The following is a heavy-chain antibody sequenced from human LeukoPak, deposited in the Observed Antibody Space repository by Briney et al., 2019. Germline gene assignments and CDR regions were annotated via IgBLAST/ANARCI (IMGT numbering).Heavy chain of an antibody. CDR1: GYTFTSYY. Sequence: ASVKVSCKASGYTFTSYYMHWVRQAPGQGLEWMGIINPSGGSTSYAQKFQGRVTMTRDMSTSTVYMELSSLRSEDTAVYYCARGLRFLEWLSPGDSWGQGTLVTVSS. CDR3: ARGLRFLEWLSPGDS. D-gene: IGHD3-3*01. V-gene: IGHV1-46*01. CDR2: INPSGGST. J-gene: IGHJ4*02.